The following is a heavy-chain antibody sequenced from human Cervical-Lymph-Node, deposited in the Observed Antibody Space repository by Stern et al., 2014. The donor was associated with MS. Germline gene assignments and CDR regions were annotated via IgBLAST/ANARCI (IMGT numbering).Heavy chain of an antibody. V-gene: IGHV3-33*01. J-gene: IGHJ6*02. Sequence: VQLLESGGGVFQPGRSLRLSCAASGFTFSNFGIHWVRRAPGKGLEWVAATWYDGSNDYYADSVKGRFTISRDNSKNTLYLQMSSLRAEDTAVYYCARSAFSKYTTGWYFYGMDVWGLGTTVTVSS. CDR2: TWYDGSND. CDR1: GFTFSNFG. CDR3: ARSAFSKYTTGWYFYGMDV. D-gene: IGHD6-19*01.